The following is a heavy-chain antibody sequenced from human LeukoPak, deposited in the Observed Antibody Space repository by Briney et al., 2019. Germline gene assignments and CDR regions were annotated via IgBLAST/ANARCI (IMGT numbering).Heavy chain of an antibody. CDR3: AKDLGGSGSGWLDT. J-gene: IGHJ5*02. CDR1: GFTFITYG. V-gene: IGHV3-30*18. Sequence: PGGSLRLSCAASGFTFITYGMHWVRQAPGKGLEWVAVISYDGSNKYYADSVKGRFTISRDNSKNALYLQMNSLRAEDTALYYCAKDLGGSGSGWLDTWGQGILVTVSS. CDR2: ISYDGSNK. D-gene: IGHD3-10*01.